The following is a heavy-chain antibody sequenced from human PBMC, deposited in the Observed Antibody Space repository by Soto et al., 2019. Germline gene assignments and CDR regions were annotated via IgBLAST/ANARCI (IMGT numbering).Heavy chain of an antibody. J-gene: IGHJ6*02. Sequence: GGSLRLSCAASGFSVSTTYMHWVRQAPGKGLEWISVFYSGGGTDYAESVRGRFTISRDNSKNTLFLQMDSLRAEDTAVYYSAREPIVVIRGLIQEDVDYEPQTQPFLYGLNVWGQGTTVTVSS. D-gene: IGHD4-17*01. CDR3: AREPIVVIRGLIQEDVDYEPQTQPFLYGLNV. V-gene: IGHV3-53*01. CDR2: FYSGGGT. CDR1: GFSVSTTY.